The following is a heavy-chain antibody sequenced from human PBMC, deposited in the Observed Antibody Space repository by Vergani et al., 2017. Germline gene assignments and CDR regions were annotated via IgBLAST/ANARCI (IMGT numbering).Heavy chain of an antibody. CDR2: ISRRGST. Sequence: QVQLQQWGAGLLKPSETLYLPCAVYGGSFSGYYWSWVRQAPGKGREWIGEISRRGSTNYNPSLKSRVTISVDTSKNQFSLKLSSVTAADTAIYYCAREWLGARGAFDIWGQGTMVTVSS. V-gene: IGHV4-34*01. D-gene: IGHD6-19*01. CDR1: GGSFSGYY. CDR3: AREWLGARGAFDI. J-gene: IGHJ3*02.